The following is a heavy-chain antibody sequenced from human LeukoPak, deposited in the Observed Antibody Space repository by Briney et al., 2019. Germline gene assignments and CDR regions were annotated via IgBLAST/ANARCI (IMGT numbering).Heavy chain of an antibody. CDR1: GYTFTSYD. Sequence: GASVKVSCKASGYTFTSYDINWVRQAPGQGLEWMGWINPNSGGTNYAQKFQGRVTMTRDTSISTAYMELSRLRSDDTAVYYCARGHRRGYSGYDLVMVDYWGQGTLVTVSS. J-gene: IGHJ4*02. CDR2: INPNSGGT. D-gene: IGHD5-12*01. V-gene: IGHV1-2*02. CDR3: ARGHRRGYSGYDLVMVDY.